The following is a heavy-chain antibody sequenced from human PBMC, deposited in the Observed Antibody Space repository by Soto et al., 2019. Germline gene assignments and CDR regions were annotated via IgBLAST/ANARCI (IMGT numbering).Heavy chain of an antibody. CDR1: GFTFSNYA. J-gene: IGHJ4*02. CDR2: ISYDGSNK. D-gene: IGHD3-22*01. Sequence: GGPLRLSCAASGFTFSNYAMHWVRQAPGKGLEWVAVISYDGSNKYYADSVKGRFTISRDNSKNTLYLQMNSLRAEDTAVYYCARGLLAPWDSSGYYNIDYWGQGTLVTVSS. CDR3: ARGLLAPWDSSGYYNIDY. V-gene: IGHV3-30-3*01.